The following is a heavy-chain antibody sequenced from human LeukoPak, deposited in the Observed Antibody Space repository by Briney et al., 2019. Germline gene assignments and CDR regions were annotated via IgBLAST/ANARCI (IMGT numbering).Heavy chain of an antibody. CDR2: TNHSGST. CDR3: ARITVTTDYYYYYMDV. D-gene: IGHD4-11*01. V-gene: IGHV4-34*01. Sequence: SETLSLTCAVYGGSFSGYYWSWIRQPPGKGLEWIGETNHSGSTNYNPSLKSRVTISVDTSKNQFSLKLSSVTAADTAVYYCARITVTTDYYYYYMDVWGKGTTVTVSS. J-gene: IGHJ6*03. CDR1: GGSFSGYY.